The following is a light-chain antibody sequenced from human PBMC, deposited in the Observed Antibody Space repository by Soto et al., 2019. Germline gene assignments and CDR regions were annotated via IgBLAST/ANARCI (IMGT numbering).Light chain of an antibody. V-gene: IGLV1-40*01. CDR3: QSYDNSLSGSL. CDR2: GDS. J-gene: IGLJ1*01. CDR1: ISNIGAGYD. Sequence: QSVLTQPPSVSGAPGQRVTISCTGSISNIGAGYDVHWYQQLPGTAPKLLIYGDSNRPSGVPDRFSGSKSGTSTSLAITGLQAEDEADYYCQSYDNSLSGSLFGTGTKVTVL.